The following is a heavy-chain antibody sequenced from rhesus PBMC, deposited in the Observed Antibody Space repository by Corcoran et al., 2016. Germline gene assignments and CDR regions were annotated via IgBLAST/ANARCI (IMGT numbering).Heavy chain of an antibody. Sequence: QVQLVQSGPEVKQPGASVKVSCTASGYSFTTYGVTWVRRARGQGLWWMGRKNTDTVNPTDAQVFTERCIFDMDNSVSTVYLEISSLKGEDTAVYYCARLESSGNSDDWGQGVLVTVSS. D-gene: IGHD1-44*02. CDR1: GYSFTTYG. V-gene: IGHV7-193*02. CDR2: KNTDTVNP. CDR3: ARLESSGNSDD. J-gene: IGHJ4*01.